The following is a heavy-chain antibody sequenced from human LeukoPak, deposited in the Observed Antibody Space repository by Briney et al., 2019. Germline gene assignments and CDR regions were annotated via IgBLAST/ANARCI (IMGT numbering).Heavy chain of an antibody. CDR2: IIPIFGTA. J-gene: IGHJ4*02. D-gene: IGHD4-17*01. V-gene: IGHV1-69*13. Sequence: ASVKVSCKASGGTFSSYAISWVRQAPGQGLEWMGGIIPIFGTANYAQKFQGRVTITADESTGTAYMELSSLRSEDTAVYYCARELDDYGDYWFDYWGQGTLVTVSS. CDR3: ARELDDYGDYWFDY. CDR1: GGTFSSYA.